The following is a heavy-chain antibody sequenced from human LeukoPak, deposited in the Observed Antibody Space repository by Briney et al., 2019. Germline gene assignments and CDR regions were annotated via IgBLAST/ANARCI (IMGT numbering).Heavy chain of an antibody. V-gene: IGHV4-39*01. CDR1: GGSISSYY. CDR2: IHYSGTT. Sequence: PSETLSLTCTVSGGSISSYYWGWIRQPPGKGLEWIGTIHYSGTTYYNPSLKSRVTISVDTSKNQFSLKLTSATAADTAVYYCARPYSNYVGNDAFAIWGQGAMVTVSS. J-gene: IGHJ3*02. CDR3: ARPYSNYVGNDAFAI. D-gene: IGHD4-11*01.